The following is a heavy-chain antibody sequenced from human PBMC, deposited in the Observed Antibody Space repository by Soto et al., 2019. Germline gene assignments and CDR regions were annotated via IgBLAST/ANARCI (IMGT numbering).Heavy chain of an antibody. Sequence: QVQLVESGGGVVQPGASLRLSCAASGFRFSGFAMHWVRQAPGKGLEWVAVTSFDASENFYVDSVKGRFSISRDDSHKTVCLQMNGLRPEDTGIYYCARDLGGYVELWDQSNYWGQGTLVNVSS. CDR1: GFRFSGFA. CDR2: TSFDASEN. D-gene: IGHD5-12*01. J-gene: IGHJ4*02. V-gene: IGHV3-30*04. CDR3: ARDLGGYVELWDQSNY.